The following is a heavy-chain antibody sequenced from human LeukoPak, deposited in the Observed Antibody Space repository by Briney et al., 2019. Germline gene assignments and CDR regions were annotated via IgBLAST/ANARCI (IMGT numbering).Heavy chain of an antibody. D-gene: IGHD3-3*01. J-gene: IGHJ4*02. V-gene: IGHV3-64D*06. CDR1: GFTFSSYA. CDR2: ISSNGGST. CDR3: AKDGVYDFWSGYYPAYFDY. Sequence: GGSLRLSCSASGFTFSSYAMHWVRQAPGKGLEYVSAISSNGGSTYYADSVKGRFTISRDNSKNTLYLQMSSLRAEDTAVYYCAKDGVYDFWSGYYPAYFDYWGQGTLVTVSS.